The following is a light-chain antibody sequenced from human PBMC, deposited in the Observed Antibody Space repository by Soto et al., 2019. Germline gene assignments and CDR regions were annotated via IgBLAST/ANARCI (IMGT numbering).Light chain of an antibody. V-gene: IGLV2-14*01. Sequence: QSALTQPASVSGSPGQSITISCTGTSSEVGGYNYVSWYQQHPGKAPKLMIYDVSNRPSGVSNRFSGSKSGNTASLTISGLQAEDEADYYCNSYTTSSTYVFGTGTKLTVL. CDR3: NSYTTSSTYV. CDR1: SSEVGGYNY. J-gene: IGLJ1*01. CDR2: DVS.